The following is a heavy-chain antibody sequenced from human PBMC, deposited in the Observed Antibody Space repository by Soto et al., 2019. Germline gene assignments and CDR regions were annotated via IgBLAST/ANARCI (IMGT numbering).Heavy chain of an antibody. D-gene: IGHD1-1*01. CDR1: GGSVSSGSYY. CDR2: MYNSGST. V-gene: IGHV4-61*01. CDR3: AKDRPRRTSGYFFDY. Sequence: SETLSLTCTVSGGSVSSGSYYWTWIRQPPGKGLEWIGFMYNSGSTHYNPSLKSRVTISLDTSKNQFSLNLRSVTAADTAVYYCAKDRPRRTSGYFFDYWGQGTPVTVSS. J-gene: IGHJ4*02.